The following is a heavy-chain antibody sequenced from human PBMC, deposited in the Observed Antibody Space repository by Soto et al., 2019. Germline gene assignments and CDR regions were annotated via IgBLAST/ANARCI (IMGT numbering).Heavy chain of an antibody. Sequence: GGSLRLSCAASGFTFSSYSMNWVRQAPGKGLEWVSYISSSSSTIYYADSVKGRFTISRDNAKNSLYLQMNSLRAEDTAVYYCATADYDYIWGSYRSVDYWGQGTLVTVSS. D-gene: IGHD3-16*02. J-gene: IGHJ4*02. CDR2: ISSSSSTI. CDR3: ATADYDYIWGSYRSVDY. V-gene: IGHV3-48*01. CDR1: GFTFSSYS.